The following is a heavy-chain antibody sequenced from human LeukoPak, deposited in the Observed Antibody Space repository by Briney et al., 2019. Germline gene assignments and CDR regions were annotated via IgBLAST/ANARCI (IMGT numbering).Heavy chain of an antibody. Sequence: GGSLRLSCAASGFTFDDYGMSWVRHAPGKGLGWVSGINWNGGSTGYADSVKGRFTISRDNAKNSLYLQMNSLRAEDTALYYCARDYCTNGVCYTGDYWGQGTLVTVSS. CDR1: GFTFDDYG. D-gene: IGHD2-8*01. CDR3: ARDYCTNGVCYTGDY. CDR2: INWNGGST. V-gene: IGHV3-20*04. J-gene: IGHJ4*02.